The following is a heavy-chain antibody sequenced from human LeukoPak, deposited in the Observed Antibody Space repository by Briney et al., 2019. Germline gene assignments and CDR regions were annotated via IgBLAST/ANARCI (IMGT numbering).Heavy chain of an antibody. V-gene: IGHV3-49*03. CDR2: IRTKFYGGTA. Sequence: GGSLRLSCTSSGFTFEDYALTWLRQAPGKGLEWLGFIRTKFYGGTADYAASVKDRFTISRDDYKNIAYLQMDGLKSGDTALYYCARVGRDRGFDIWGQGTAVTVSS. D-gene: IGHD3-10*01. J-gene: IGHJ3*02. CDR3: ARVGRDRGFDI. CDR1: GFTFEDYA.